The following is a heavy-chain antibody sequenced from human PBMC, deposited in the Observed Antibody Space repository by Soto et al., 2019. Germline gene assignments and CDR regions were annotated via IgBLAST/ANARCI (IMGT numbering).Heavy chain of an antibody. D-gene: IGHD3-22*01. CDR2: VNDSGRA. Sequence: QVQLQQWGAGLLKPSETLSLTCAVYGGSFSGYFWSWIRQPPGKGLEWLGEVNDSGRANQNPSLKSRVTTSVDTSKNQFSLKLKSVTAADTAIYYCAIGIAMIVAFQGDAPDNYYFDSWGQGTLVTVSS. V-gene: IGHV4-34*01. CDR3: AIGIAMIVAFQGDAPDNYYFDS. CDR1: GGSFSGYF. J-gene: IGHJ4*02.